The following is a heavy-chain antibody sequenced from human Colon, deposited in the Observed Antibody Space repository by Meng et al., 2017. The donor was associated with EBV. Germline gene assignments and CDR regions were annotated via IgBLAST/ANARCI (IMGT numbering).Heavy chain of an antibody. V-gene: IGHV4-4*02. Sequence: QVQLQDSGPGLVKPSGTLSLPCTVSGDSISGDNWWSWVRQPPGKGLEWIGEIYHSGSTNYNPSLKSRVTISVDKSKNQFSLNLSSVTAADTAVYYCTTLYGDSISWGQGTLVTVSS. J-gene: IGHJ4*02. D-gene: IGHD4-17*01. CDR2: IYHSGST. CDR1: GDSISGDNW. CDR3: TTLYGDSIS.